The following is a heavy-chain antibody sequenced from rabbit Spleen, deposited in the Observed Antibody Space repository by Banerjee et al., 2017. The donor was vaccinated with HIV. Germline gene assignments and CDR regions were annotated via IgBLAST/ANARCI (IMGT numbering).Heavy chain of an antibody. CDR1: GVSLNDKDV. V-gene: IGHV1S43*01. J-gene: IGHJ6*01. CDR3: AREDVGGSIIL. CDR2: IYPTTDTT. Sequence: QLEESGGGLVKPEGSLTLTCKASGVSLNDKDVMCWVRQAPGKGLEWIGIIYPTTDTTYYASWVNGRFTISSDNAQKTVDLQMNSLTAADTATYFCAREDVGGSIILWGQGTLVTVS. D-gene: IGHD1-1*01.